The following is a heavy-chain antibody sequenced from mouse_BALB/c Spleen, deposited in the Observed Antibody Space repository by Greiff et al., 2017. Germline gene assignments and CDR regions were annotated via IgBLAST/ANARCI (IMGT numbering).Heavy chain of an antibody. V-gene: IGHV14-1*02. J-gene: IGHJ2*01. D-gene: IGHD1-1*01. CDR2: IDPENGNT. CDR3: ATYYGSSYGY. Sequence: VQLQQSGAELVRPGALVKLSCKASGFNIKDYYMHWVKQRPEQGLEWIGWIDPENGNTIYDPKFQGKASITADTSSNTAYLQLSSLTSEDTAVYYCATYYGSSYGYWGQGTTLTVSS. CDR1: GFNIKDYY.